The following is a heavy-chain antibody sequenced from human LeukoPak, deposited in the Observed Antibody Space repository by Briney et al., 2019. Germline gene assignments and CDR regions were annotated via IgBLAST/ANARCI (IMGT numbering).Heavy chain of an antibody. D-gene: IGHD2-2*01. CDR1: GYTFTSYD. V-gene: IGHV1-69*05. CDR3: ASGYCSSTSCYWYFDL. Sequence: GASVKVSCKASGYTFTSYDINWVRQAPGQGLEWMGGIIPIFGTANYAQKFQGRVTITTDESTSTAYMELSSLRSEDTAVYYCASGYCSSTSCYWYFDLWGRGTLVTVSS. J-gene: IGHJ2*01. CDR2: IIPIFGTA.